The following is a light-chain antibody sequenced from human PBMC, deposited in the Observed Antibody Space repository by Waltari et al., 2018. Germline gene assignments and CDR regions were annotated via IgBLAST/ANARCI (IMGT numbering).Light chain of an antibody. CDR3: QHYNEWPLT. J-gene: IGKJ3*01. CDR1: QSVGSN. CDR2: GAS. Sequence: EIVMTQSPATLSLSPGDRATLSCRASQSVGSNLAWYQQKPGQAPRLLIYGASTRATGIPARFSGSGSGTEFTLTISSLQSEDFTVYYCQHYNEWPLTFGPGTKVDIK. V-gene: IGKV3-15*01.